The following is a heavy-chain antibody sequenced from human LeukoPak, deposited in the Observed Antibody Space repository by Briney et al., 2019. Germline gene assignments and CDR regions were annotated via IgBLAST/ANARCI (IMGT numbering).Heavy chain of an antibody. J-gene: IGHJ4*02. CDR3: ASSYYYDSSGYYLYFDY. CDR2: INPSGGST. CDR1: GYTFTGYY. Sequence: GASVKVSCKASGYTFTGYYMHWVRQAPGQGLEWMGIINPSGGSTSYAQKFQGRVTMTRDTSTSTVYMELSSLRSEDTAVYYCASSYYYDSSGYYLYFDYWGQGTLVTVSS. D-gene: IGHD3-22*01. V-gene: IGHV1-46*01.